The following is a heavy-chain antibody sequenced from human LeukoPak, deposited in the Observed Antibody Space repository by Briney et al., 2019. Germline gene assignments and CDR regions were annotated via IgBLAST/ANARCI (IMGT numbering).Heavy chain of an antibody. V-gene: IGHV3-21*01. CDR2: ISSSSSHI. CDR1: GFTFSSYS. CDR3: ARGLNTVTPLPGY. Sequence: GGSLRLSCAASGFTFSSYSMNWVRQAPGKGLEWVSSISSSSSHINYADSVRGRFTISRDNAKNSLYLQMKSVRAEDTAVYYCARGLNTVTPLPGYWDQGTLVTVSS. D-gene: IGHD4-17*01. J-gene: IGHJ4*02.